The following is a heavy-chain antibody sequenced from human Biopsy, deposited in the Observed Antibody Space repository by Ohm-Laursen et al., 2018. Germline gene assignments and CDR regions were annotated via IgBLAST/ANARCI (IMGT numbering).Heavy chain of an antibody. Sequence: SQTLSLTCTVSGGSINSYYWSWIRQPPGKGLEWIGYIYYTGSTNYSPSLESRVIMSVDTSKNQFPLRRSSVTAADTAVYYCARRDYRNGFKFDFWGQGTLVTVSS. D-gene: IGHD3-16*01. CDR1: GGSINSYY. J-gene: IGHJ4*02. CDR3: ARRDYRNGFKFDF. V-gene: IGHV4-59*08. CDR2: IYYTGST.